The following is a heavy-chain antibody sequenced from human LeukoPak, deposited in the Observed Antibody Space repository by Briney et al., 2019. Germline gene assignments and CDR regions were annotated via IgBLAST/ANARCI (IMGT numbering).Heavy chain of an antibody. J-gene: IGHJ4*02. V-gene: IGHV3-74*01. CDR2: ISTDGSMT. Sequence: GGSLRLSCAASGFTFSSYWMYWVRPAPGKGLVWVSHISTDGSMTDYADSVKGRFTISRDNARNTLYLQVNSLRAKDTAVYYCTRDSAAPGADLDYWGQGTLVTVSS. CDR1: GFTFSSYW. CDR3: TRDSAAPGADLDY. D-gene: IGHD6-13*01.